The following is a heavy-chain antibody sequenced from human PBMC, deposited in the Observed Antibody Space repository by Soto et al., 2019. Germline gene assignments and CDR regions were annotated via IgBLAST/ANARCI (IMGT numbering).Heavy chain of an antibody. Sequence: DVQLVESGGGLIKPGGSLRLSCAAFGLTISGKKYLAWVRQAPGKGLEWVSALYDVDGSFYADSVTGRFTTSSDSSKTTVYLQMNDLRPDDTAVYYCATWHEREHAFDVWGQGTTVTISS. D-gene: IGHD1-1*01. CDR1: GLTISGKKY. CDR3: ATWHEREHAFDV. CDR2: LYDVDGS. V-gene: IGHV3-53*01. J-gene: IGHJ3*01.